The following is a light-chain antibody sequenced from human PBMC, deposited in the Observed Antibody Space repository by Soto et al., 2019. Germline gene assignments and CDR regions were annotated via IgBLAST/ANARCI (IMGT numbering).Light chain of an antibody. Sequence: QSVLTQSPSASGTPGQRVTISCSGSRSNIGRNFAYWYQHVPGTAPRLLIQRNNERPSGVPDRFSGSKSGTSVSLAISGLRSDDEATYHCAAWDDTLDAQVFGGGTQLTVL. CDR3: AAWDDTLDAQV. J-gene: IGLJ7*01. V-gene: IGLV1-47*01. CDR1: RSNIGRNF. CDR2: RNN.